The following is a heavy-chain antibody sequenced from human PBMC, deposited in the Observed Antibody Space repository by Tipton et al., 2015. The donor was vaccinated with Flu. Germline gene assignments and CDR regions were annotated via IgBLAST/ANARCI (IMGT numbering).Heavy chain of an antibody. D-gene: IGHD3-10*01. J-gene: IGHJ4*02. V-gene: IGHV4-59*08. CDR1: GASIASYY. Sequence: GLVKPSETLSLTCAVSGASIASYYWSWIRQPPGKGLEWIGYISYTGRTNYNPSLEGRVTISVDTSKNQFSLELSSVTAADTAVYYCARSYNSGAGSYYGYWGQGTLVTVSS. CDR3: ARSYNSGAGSYYGY. CDR2: ISYTGRT.